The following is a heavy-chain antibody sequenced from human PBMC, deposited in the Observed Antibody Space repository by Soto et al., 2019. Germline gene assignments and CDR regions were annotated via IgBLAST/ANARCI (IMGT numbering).Heavy chain of an antibody. CDR1: GFTFSSYG. V-gene: IGHV3-30*18. J-gene: IGHJ4*02. D-gene: IGHD5-18*01. CDR3: AKEATRGYSYGSIDY. CDR2: ISYDGSNK. Sequence: GGSLRLSCAASGFTFSSYGMHWVRQAPGKGLEWVAVISYDGSNKYYADSVKGRFTISRDNSKNTLYLQMNSLRAEDTAVYYCAKEATRGYSYGSIDYWGQGTLVTVSS.